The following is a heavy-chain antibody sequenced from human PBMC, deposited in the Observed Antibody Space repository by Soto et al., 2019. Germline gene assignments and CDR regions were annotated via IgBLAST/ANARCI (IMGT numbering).Heavy chain of an antibody. J-gene: IGHJ6*02. Sequence: GGSLRLSCAASGFTFSSYSMNWVRQAPGKGLEWVSYISSSSSTIYYADSVKGRFTISRDNAKNSLYLQMNSLRDEDTAVYYCARDPSGWYGPGDYYYYGMDVWGQGTTVTVSS. CDR3: ARDPSGWYGPGDYYYYGMDV. CDR2: ISSSSSTI. V-gene: IGHV3-48*02. D-gene: IGHD6-19*01. CDR1: GFTFSSYS.